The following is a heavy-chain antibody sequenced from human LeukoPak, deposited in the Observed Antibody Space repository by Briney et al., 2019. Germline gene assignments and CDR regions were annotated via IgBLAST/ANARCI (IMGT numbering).Heavy chain of an antibody. CDR1: GFTSTNYA. V-gene: IGHV3-23*01. CDR2: ISGSGDNT. D-gene: IGHD6-19*01. CDR3: AARPPILVAGPFDF. J-gene: IGHJ4*02. Sequence: PGGSLRLSCAASGFTSTNYAMGWVRQAPGKGLEWVSTISGSGDNTYYADSVKGRFTISRDNSKNTLYLQMTSLRVEDTAVYYCAARPPILVAGPFDFWDQGTLVTASS.